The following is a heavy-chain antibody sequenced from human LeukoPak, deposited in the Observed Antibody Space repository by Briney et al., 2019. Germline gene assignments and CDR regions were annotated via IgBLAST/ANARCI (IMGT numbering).Heavy chain of an antibody. CDR1: GGSFSGYY. CDR3: ARLPPRRLLWFGETKNGGKYYFDY. V-gene: IGHV4-34*01. Sequence: KTSETLSLTCAVYGGSFSGYYWSWIRQPPGKGLEWIGEINHSGSTNYNPSLKSRVTISVDTSKNQFSLKLSSVTAADTAVYYCARLPPRRLLWFGETKNGGKYYFDYWGQGTLVTVSS. D-gene: IGHD3-10*01. J-gene: IGHJ4*02. CDR2: INHSGST.